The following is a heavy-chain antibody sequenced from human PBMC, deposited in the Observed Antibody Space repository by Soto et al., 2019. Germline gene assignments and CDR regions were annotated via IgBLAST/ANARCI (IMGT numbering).Heavy chain of an antibody. CDR1: GFTFRSYG. CDR3: AKDQSYGSGSDAFDI. Sequence: QVQLVESGGGVVQPGRSLRLSCAASGFTFRSYGMHWVRQAPGKGLGWVAVISDDGSNKYYADSVKGRFTISRDNSKNTLYLQMNSLRAEDTAVYYCAKDQSYGSGSDAFDIWGQGTMVTVSS. D-gene: IGHD3-10*01. CDR2: ISDDGSNK. J-gene: IGHJ3*02. V-gene: IGHV3-30*18.